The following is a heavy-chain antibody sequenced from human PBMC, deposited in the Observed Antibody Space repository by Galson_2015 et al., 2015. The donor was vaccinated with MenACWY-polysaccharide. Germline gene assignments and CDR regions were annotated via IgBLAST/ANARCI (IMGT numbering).Heavy chain of an antibody. V-gene: IGHV6-1*01. D-gene: IGHD2-15*01. CDR3: ARGAYSSFDI. CDR2: TYRGSN. CDR1: GDSVSNNHAA. Sequence: CAISGDSVSNNHAARNWIRQSPSRGLEWLGRTYRGSNQYAASMRGRIAINSDTSTNQFSLQLSSVTPEDTGLYYCARGAYSSFDIWGQGTMVTVSS. J-gene: IGHJ3*02.